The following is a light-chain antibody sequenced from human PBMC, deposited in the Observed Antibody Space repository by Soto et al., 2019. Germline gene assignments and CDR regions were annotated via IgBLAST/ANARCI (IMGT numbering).Light chain of an antibody. V-gene: IGKV3-20*01. CDR1: QSVSSSY. Sequence: EIVLTQSPGTLSLSPGERATLSCRASQSVSSSYLAWYQQKPGQAPRLLIYGASNRATGIPDRFSGSGSGTDFTLTISRLEPEDFAVYYCQQYGSSPPQTFGQGTKVDI. CDR3: QQYGSSPPQT. CDR2: GAS. J-gene: IGKJ1*01.